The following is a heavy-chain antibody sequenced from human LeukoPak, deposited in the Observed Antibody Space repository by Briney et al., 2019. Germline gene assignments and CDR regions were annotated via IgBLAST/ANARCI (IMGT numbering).Heavy chain of an antibody. J-gene: IGHJ4*02. CDR3: ARGGGAARLFDY. CDR1: GFTVSNNY. CDR2: IYSGGNT. V-gene: IGHV3-53*04. Sequence: GGSLRLSCAASGFTVSNNYMSWVRQAPGKGLEWVSVIYSGGNTYYADSVKGRFTISRHNSMNTLYLQMNSLRTEDTAVYYCARGGGAARLFDYWGQGTLATVSS. D-gene: IGHD6-6*01.